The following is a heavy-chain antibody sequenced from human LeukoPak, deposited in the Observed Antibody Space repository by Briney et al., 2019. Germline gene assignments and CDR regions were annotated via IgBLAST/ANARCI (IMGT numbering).Heavy chain of an antibody. CDR1: GYTFTSYY. CDR2: INPSGGST. D-gene: IGHD3-3*01. CDR3: ASTFYYDFWSGYYFSLDY. V-gene: IGHV1-46*03. J-gene: IGHJ4*02. Sequence: GASVKVSXKASGYTFTSYYMHWVRQAPGQGLEWMGIINPSGGSTSYAQKFQGRVTMTRDTSTSTVYMELSSLRSEDTAVYYCASTFYYDFWSGYYFSLDYWGQGSLVTVSS.